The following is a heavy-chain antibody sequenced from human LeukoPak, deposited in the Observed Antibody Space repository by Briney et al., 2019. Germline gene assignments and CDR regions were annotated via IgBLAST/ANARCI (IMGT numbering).Heavy chain of an antibody. CDR3: ARGENYSGYYFAIDY. J-gene: IGHJ4*02. CDR2: IIPIFGTA. V-gene: IGHV1-69*13. CDR1: GGTFSSYA. Sequence: ASVKVSCKASGGTFSSYAIIWVRQAPGQGLEWMGGIIPIFGTANYAQKFQGRVTITADESTSTAYMELSSLRSEDTAVYYCARGENYSGYYFAIDYWGQGTLVTVSS. D-gene: IGHD3-22*01.